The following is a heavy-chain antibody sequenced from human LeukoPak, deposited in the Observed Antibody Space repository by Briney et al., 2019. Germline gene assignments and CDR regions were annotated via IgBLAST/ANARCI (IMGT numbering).Heavy chain of an antibody. J-gene: IGHJ5*02. Sequence: SQTLSLNCAVAGGSNSSRLYLWTWIRQPPGKGLEWIGFLYQGGSTYYIPSLKSRVTISVDRSKNQFSLNLNSVTAADTVVYYCARASVVVVAATGWFDPWGQETLVSVS. D-gene: IGHD2-15*01. CDR2: LYQGGST. CDR3: ARASVVVVAATGWFDP. V-gene: IGHV4-30-2*01. CDR1: GGSNSSRLYL.